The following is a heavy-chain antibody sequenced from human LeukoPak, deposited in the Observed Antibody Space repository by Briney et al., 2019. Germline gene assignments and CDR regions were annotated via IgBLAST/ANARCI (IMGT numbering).Heavy chain of an antibody. CDR1: GFTFSSYS. D-gene: IGHD6-6*01. CDR3: ASAPEATWQLVTDAFDI. V-gene: IGHV3-48*02. J-gene: IGHJ3*02. CDR2: ISSSSSTI. Sequence: PGGSLRLSCAASGFTFSSYSMNWVRQAPGKGLEWVSYISSSSSTIYYAHSVKGRFTISRDNAKNSLYLQMNSLRDEDTAVYYCASAPEATWQLVTDAFDIWGQGTMVTVSS.